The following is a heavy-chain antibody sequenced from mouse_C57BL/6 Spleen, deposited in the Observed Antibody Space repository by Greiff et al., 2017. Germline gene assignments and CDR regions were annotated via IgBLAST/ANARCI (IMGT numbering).Heavy chain of an antibody. J-gene: IGHJ1*03. CDR1: GYTFTSYW. CDR2: IYPSDSDT. D-gene: IGHD2-4*01. Sequence: QVQLKQPGAELVRPGSSVKLSCTASGYTFTSYWMDWVKQRPGQGLEWIGNIYPSDSDTNYNQKFKDKATLTVDKSSSTTYMQLRGVTSEDYAVNYCARNDYGGDWYFDVWGTGTTVTVSS. CDR3: ARNDYGGDWYFDV. V-gene: IGHV1-61*01.